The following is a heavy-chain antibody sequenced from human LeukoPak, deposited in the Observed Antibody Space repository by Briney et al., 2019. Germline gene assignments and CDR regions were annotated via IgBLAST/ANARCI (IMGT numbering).Heavy chain of an antibody. Sequence: SETLSLTCAVYGGSFSGYYWSWIRQPPGKGLEWIGEINRGSTNYNPSLKSRVTISVDTSENQFSLKLSSVTAADTAVYYCALMVPFDYWGQGTLVTVSS. CDR2: INRGST. CDR1: GGSFSGYY. D-gene: IGHD2-8*01. J-gene: IGHJ4*02. CDR3: ALMVPFDY. V-gene: IGHV4-34*01.